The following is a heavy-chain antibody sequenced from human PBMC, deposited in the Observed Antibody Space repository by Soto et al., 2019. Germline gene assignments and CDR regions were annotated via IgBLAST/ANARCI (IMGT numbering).Heavy chain of an antibody. Sequence: PWGSLRLSCAASGFTFSTYAMHWVRQAPGKGLEWVAVISYDGSNKYYADSVKGRFTISRDNSKNTLYLQMNSLRAEDTAVYYCARTYYDFWSGSQYDYWGQGTLVTVSS. CDR3: ARTYYDFWSGSQYDY. CDR2: ISYDGSNK. CDR1: GFTFSTYA. J-gene: IGHJ4*02. V-gene: IGHV3-30-3*01. D-gene: IGHD3-3*01.